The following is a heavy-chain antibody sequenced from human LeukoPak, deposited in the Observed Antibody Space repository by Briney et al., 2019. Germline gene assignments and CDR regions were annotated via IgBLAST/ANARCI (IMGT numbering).Heavy chain of an antibody. D-gene: IGHD3-16*01. CDR2: ISAYNGNT. CDR1: GYTFISCG. J-gene: IGHJ4*02. Sequence: ASVKVSCKASGYTFISCGINWVRQAPGQGLEWMGWISAYNGNTNYAQKLQGRVTMTTDTSTSTAYMELRSLRSDDTAVYYCARGVEDYVWGSWGQGTLVTVSS. V-gene: IGHV1-18*01. CDR3: ARGVEDYVWGS.